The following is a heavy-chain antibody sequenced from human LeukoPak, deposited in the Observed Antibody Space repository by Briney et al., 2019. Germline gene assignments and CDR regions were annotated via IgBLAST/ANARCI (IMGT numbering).Heavy chain of an antibody. Sequence: SETLSLTCTVSGGSISSYYWSWIRQPAGKGLEWIGRIYTSGSTNYNPSLKSRVTMSVDTSKNQFSLKLSSVTAADTAVYYCARVLRGGSTLYAFDIWGQGTMVSVSS. D-gene: IGHD2-15*01. CDR3: ARVLRGGSTLYAFDI. CDR2: IYTSGST. V-gene: IGHV4-4*07. CDR1: GGSISSYY. J-gene: IGHJ3*02.